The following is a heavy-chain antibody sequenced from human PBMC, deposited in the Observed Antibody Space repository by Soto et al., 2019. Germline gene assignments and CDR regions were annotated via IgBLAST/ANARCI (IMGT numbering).Heavy chain of an antibody. J-gene: IGHJ4*02. Sequence: QVQLVQSGAEVKKPGASVKVSCKASGDTFTSYDINWVRQATGQGLEWMGWMNPNSGNTGYAQNFQGRVTMTRNTSITTAYMELSSLRSEDTAVYYCAGNTHNYGFAYWGQGTLVTVSS. CDR3: AGNTHNYGFAY. V-gene: IGHV1-8*01. D-gene: IGHD5-18*01. CDR2: MNPNSGNT. CDR1: GDTFTSYD.